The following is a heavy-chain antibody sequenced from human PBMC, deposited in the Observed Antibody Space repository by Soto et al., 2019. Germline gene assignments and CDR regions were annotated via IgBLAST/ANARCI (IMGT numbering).Heavy chain of an antibody. V-gene: IGHV3-23*01. CDR3: AKEASATGGNSGGYFDY. CDR2: ISDGGGST. J-gene: IGHJ4*02. Sequence: GESLKISCAASTFSFSSYAMSWVRQAPGKGLEWVSVISDGGGSTYYADSVKGRFTISRDNSKNILYLQMNTLKAEDTAVYYCAKEASATGGNSGGYFDYWGQGTLVTVSS. D-gene: IGHD2-21*02. CDR1: TFSFSSYA.